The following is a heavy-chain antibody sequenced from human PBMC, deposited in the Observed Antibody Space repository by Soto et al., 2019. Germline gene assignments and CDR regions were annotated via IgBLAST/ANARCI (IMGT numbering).Heavy chain of an antibody. CDR2: ISAGGDMT. CDR1: GLILNNYA. D-gene: IGHD3-10*01. V-gene: IGHV3-23*01. J-gene: IGHJ6*02. Sequence: VQLLESGGDLVQPGGSLRLSCVASGLILNNYAMSWVRQAPGKGLEWVSSISAGGDMTYNSDSVRGRFTISRDNSNNALFLQMHNLRIEDTALYYCARGDRGGSGSPASYYYSGWDVWGQGATVIVS. CDR3: ARGDRGGSGSPASYYYSGWDV.